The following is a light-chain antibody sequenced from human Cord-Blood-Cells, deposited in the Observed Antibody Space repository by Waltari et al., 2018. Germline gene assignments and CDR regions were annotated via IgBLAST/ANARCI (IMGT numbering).Light chain of an antibody. CDR2: GGS. Sequence: QSALTQPASVSGSPGQSITIPCTGTSSDVGSYNLVPGYQQHPGKAPKLMIYGGSKRPSGVSNRFSGSKSGNTASLTISGLQAEDEADYYCCSYAGSSTWVFGGGTKLTVL. J-gene: IGLJ3*02. CDR3: CSYAGSSTWV. CDR1: SSDVGSYNL. V-gene: IGLV2-23*01.